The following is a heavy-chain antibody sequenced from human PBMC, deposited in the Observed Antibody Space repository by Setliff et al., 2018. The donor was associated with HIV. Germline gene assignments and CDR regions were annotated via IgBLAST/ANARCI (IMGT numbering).Heavy chain of an antibody. J-gene: IGHJ6*03. Sequence: PSETLSLTCTVSGGSISSGGYYWNWIRQHPGKGLEWIGYIYYSGNTYYNPSLKSRITISLDTSKNQFSLKLSSVTAADTAVFYCARELGHYYYYMDVWGKGTTVTV. CDR1: GGSISSGGYY. CDR3: ARELGHYYYYMDV. CDR2: IYYSGNT. V-gene: IGHV4-31*03. D-gene: IGHD7-27*01.